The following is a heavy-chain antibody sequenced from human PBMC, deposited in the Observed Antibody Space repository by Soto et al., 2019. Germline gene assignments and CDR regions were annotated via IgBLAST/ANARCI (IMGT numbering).Heavy chain of an antibody. J-gene: IGHJ4*02. CDR3: AKTPSSGWYFFDY. Sequence: GSLRLSCAASGFTFSSYAMSWVRQTPGKGLEWVSAISGSGGSTYYADSVKGRFTISRDNSKNTLYLQMNSLRAEDTAVYYCAKTPSSGWYFFDYWGQGTLVTVSS. D-gene: IGHD6-19*01. V-gene: IGHV3-23*01. CDR2: ISGSGGST. CDR1: GFTFSSYA.